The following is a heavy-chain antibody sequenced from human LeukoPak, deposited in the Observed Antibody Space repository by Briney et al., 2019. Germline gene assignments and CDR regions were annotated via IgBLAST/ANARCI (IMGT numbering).Heavy chain of an antibody. CDR1: GVSISGFY. D-gene: IGHD2-21*01. V-gene: IGHV4-59*01. CDR3: ARVYSDLVRLDP. J-gene: IGHJ5*02. Sequence: SETLSLTCTVSGVSISGFYWTWIRQPPGKGLEYMGYMYYSGTTNYNPSLMSRITLSLDTSKNHFSLKLNSVTAADTAVYYCARVYSDLVRLDPWGQGTLVTVSS. CDR2: MYYSGTT.